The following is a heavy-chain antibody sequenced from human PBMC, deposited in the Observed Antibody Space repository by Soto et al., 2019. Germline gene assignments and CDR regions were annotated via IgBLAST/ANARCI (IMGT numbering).Heavy chain of an antibody. D-gene: IGHD3-10*02. J-gene: IGHJ6*02. CDR3: ARFVRGEYYYYGMDV. CDR2: IYYSGST. V-gene: IGHV4-31*03. CDR1: GGSISSGGYY. Sequence: QVQLQESGPGLVKPSQTLSLTCTVSGGSISSGGYYWSWIRQHPGKGLEWIGYIYYSGSTYYSPSLISRVTISVDTSTNQFSLKLSSVTAADTAVYYCARFVRGEYYYYGMDVWGQGTKVTVSS.